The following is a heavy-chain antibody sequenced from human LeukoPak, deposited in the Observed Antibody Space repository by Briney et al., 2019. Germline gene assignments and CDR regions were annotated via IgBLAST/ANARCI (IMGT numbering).Heavy chain of an antibody. J-gene: IGHJ4*02. D-gene: IGHD3-10*02. CDR1: GFTFSSYW. CDR2: IDEFGSVT. V-gene: IGHV3-74*01. CDR3: VRDMFGGRDY. Sequence: GGSLRLSCAASGFTFSSYWMHWVRQVPGKGLAWVSRIDEFGSVTNSADSVQGRFSIPRDNAKNALYLLMNSLRAEDTAVYYCVRDMFGGRDYWGQGTLVTVSS.